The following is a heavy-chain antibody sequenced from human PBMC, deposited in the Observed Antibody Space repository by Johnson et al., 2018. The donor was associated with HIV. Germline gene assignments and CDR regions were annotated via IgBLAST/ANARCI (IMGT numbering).Heavy chain of an antibody. CDR1: GFTFSSYG. J-gene: IGHJ3*02. D-gene: IGHD3-16*01. Sequence: VQLVESGGGVVQPGRSLRLSCAASGFTFSSYGMHWVRQTPGTGLEWVAVMWYDGSKKYYSDSVKGRFTISRDNSKNTLYLQMNSLRAEDTAVYYCVKCIWGSSLIDAFDIWGQGTMVTVSS. CDR2: MWYDGSKK. CDR3: VKCIWGSSLIDAFDI. V-gene: IGHV3-33*06.